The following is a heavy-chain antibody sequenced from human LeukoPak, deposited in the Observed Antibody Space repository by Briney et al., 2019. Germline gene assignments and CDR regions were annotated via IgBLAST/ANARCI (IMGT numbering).Heavy chain of an antibody. CDR3: ARVNSRLAVSGYGHYDY. CDR1: GYTFTSYG. CDR2: ISAYNGNT. V-gene: IGHV1-18*04. Sequence: GASVKLSCKASGYTFTSYGISWVRQAPGQGLERMGWISAYNGNTNKAQTLQGRVTMATDTSTSTAYMELRSLRSDDTAVYYCARVNSRLAVSGYGHYDYWGQGTLVTVSS. J-gene: IGHJ4*02. D-gene: IGHD5-12*01.